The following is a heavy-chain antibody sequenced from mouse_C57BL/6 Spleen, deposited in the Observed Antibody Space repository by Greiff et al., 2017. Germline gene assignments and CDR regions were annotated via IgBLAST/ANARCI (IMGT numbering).Heavy chain of an antibody. CDR2: IYPGSGST. Sequence: QVQLQQPGAELVKPGASVKMSCKASGYTFTSYWITWVKQRPGHGLEWLGDIYPGSGSTNYNEKFKSKATLTVDTSSSTAYMQLSSLTSEDAAVYDCAIRPYYAMDYWGQGTSVTVSS. CDR1: GYTFTSYW. CDR3: AIRPYYAMDY. J-gene: IGHJ4*01. V-gene: IGHV1-55*01.